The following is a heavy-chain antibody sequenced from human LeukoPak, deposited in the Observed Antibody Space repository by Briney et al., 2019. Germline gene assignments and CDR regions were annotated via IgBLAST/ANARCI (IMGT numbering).Heavy chain of an antibody. CDR3: ARGLYSGSSARAFDI. D-gene: IGHD1-26*01. Sequence: ASVKVSCKASGYTFTAYYMHGLQQAPAQGLEGMGWINPNSGGTNYAQKSQGRVTMTRDTSISTAYMELSRLRSDDTAVYYCARGLYSGSSARAFDIWGQGTMVTVSS. V-gene: IGHV1-2*02. J-gene: IGHJ3*02. CDR1: GYTFTAYY. CDR2: INPNSGGT.